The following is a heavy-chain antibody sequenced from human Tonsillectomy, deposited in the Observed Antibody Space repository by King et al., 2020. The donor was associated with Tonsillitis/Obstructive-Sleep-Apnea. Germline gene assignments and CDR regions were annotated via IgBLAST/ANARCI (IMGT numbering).Heavy chain of an antibody. CDR2: IYYSGST. V-gene: IGHV4-39*02. D-gene: IGHD6-6*01. Sequence: QLQESGPGLVKPSETLSLTCTVSGGSISSSTYYWGWIRQPPGKGLEWIGSIYYSGSTYYNPSLKSRVTISVDTSKNQFSLKLSSVTAADTTVYFCARDGEYSSTNYFDYWGQGTLVTVSS. CDR3: ARDGEYSSTNYFDY. J-gene: IGHJ4*02. CDR1: GGSISSSTYY.